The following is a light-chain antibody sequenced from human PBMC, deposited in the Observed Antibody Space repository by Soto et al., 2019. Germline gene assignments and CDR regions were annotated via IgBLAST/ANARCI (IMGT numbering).Light chain of an antibody. CDR1: QSISSW. CDR3: QQYNSYSLT. J-gene: IGKJ4*01. Sequence: DIQMTQSPSTLSASVGDRVTITCRASQSISSWLAWYQQKPGKAPNLLIYKASSLESGVPSKFSGSGSGTEFTLTISSLQPDDFATYSCQQYNSYSLTFGGGTKLEIK. CDR2: KAS. V-gene: IGKV1-5*03.